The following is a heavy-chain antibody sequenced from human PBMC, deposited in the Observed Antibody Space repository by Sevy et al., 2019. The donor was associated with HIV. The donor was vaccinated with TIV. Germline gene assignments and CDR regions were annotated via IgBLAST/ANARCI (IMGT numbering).Heavy chain of an antibody. V-gene: IGHV1-24*01. J-gene: IGHJ4*02. CDR2: FDPEDGER. CDR1: GYTLTQLS. Sequence: ASVKVSCKLSGYTLTQLSMHWVRQAPGKGLEWLGSFDPEDGERIYAQKFQGRFTMTEETSTDTAYMELSSLRSEDTAIDDCATGRDYYEGNSGYFDYWGQGTLVTVSS. D-gene: IGHD3-3*01. CDR3: ATGRDYYEGNSGYFDY.